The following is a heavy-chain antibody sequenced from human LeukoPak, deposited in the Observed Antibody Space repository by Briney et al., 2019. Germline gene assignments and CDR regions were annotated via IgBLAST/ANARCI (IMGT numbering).Heavy chain of an antibody. V-gene: IGHV1-2*02. CDR2: IYPESGGT. J-gene: IGHJ4*02. CDR3: SGGGAKYDY. D-gene: IGHD2-21*01. Sequence: ASVKVSCKTSGFTITGQYLHWVRQAPGQGLEWMGWIYPESGGTNYAQKFQGRVTMTRDTSSDTAYLELSRLRSDDTAVYYCSGGGAKYDYWGQGTRVTVSS. CDR1: GFTITGQY.